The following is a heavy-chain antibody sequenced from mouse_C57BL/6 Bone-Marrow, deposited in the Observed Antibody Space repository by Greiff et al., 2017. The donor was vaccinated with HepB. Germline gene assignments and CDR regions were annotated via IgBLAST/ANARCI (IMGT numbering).Heavy chain of an antibody. D-gene: IGHD2-3*01. CDR2: ISYDGSN. CDR3: ARGGYDGYYGV. CDR1: GYSITSGYY. Sequence: EVHLVESGPGLVKPSQSLSLTCSVTGYSITSGYYWNWIRQFPGNKLEWMGYISYDGSNNYNPSLKNRISITRDTSKNQFFLKLNSVTTEDTATYYCARGGYDGYYGVWGQGTTLTVSS. V-gene: IGHV3-6*01. J-gene: IGHJ2*01.